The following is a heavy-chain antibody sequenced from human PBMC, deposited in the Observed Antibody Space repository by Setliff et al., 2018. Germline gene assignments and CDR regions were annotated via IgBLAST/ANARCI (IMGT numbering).Heavy chain of an antibody. CDR3: AKVKKPLIRGSGFDY. CDR2: ISNSGGEI. Sequence: PGGSLRLSCAASGFTFNNYFMIWVRQAPGKGLEWVSSISNSGGEIHYADSVKGRFTISRDNSENTLFLQMTSLRPEDTGVYYCAKVKKPLIRGSGFDYWGRGTLVTVSS. J-gene: IGHJ4*02. D-gene: IGHD3-10*01. CDR1: GFTFNNYF. V-gene: IGHV3-23*01.